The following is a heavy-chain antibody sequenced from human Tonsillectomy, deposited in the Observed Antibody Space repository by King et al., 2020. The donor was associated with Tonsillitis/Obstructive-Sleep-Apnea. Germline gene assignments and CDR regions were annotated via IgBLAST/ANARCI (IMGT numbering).Heavy chain of an antibody. CDR2: IKQDGSEK. CDR1: GFTFSSSW. Sequence: VQLVESGGGLVQPGGSLRLSCAASGFTFSSSWMSWVRQAPGKGLEWVANIKQDGSEKYYVDSVKGRFTISRDNAKNSLYLQMNSLRADDTAVYYCARIGLGYFDSGGQGTLVTVSS. CDR3: ARIGLGYFDS. J-gene: IGHJ4*02. D-gene: IGHD3-16*01. V-gene: IGHV3-7*03.